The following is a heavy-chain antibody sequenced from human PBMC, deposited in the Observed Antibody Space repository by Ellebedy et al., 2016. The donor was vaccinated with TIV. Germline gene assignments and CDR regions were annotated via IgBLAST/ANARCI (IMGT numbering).Heavy chain of an antibody. D-gene: IGHD3-10*01. J-gene: IGHJ4*02. V-gene: IGHV4-61*01. Sequence: SETLSLTCTVSGGSVSSDSYYWSWIRQPPGKGLEWIGYIYYSGSTNYNPSLKSRVTISVDTSKNQFSLKLSSVTAADTAVYYCARARWKLLWFGEWGQGTLVTVSS. CDR2: IYYSGST. CDR1: GGSVSSDSYY. CDR3: ARARWKLLWFGE.